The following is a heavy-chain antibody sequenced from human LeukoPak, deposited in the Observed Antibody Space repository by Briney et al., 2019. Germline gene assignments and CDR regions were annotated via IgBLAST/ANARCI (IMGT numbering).Heavy chain of an antibody. J-gene: IGHJ6*02. CDR1: GGSFSDYY. CDR3: ASRMYYYYGMDV. V-gene: IGHV4-34*01. CDR2: IDHREST. Sequence: SETLSLTCAVYGGSFSDYYWSWIRQPPGKGLEWIGEIDHRESTTYNPSLKSRVTTSVDTSKNQFSLKLNSVTAADTAVYYCASRMYYYYGMDVWGQGTTVIVSS.